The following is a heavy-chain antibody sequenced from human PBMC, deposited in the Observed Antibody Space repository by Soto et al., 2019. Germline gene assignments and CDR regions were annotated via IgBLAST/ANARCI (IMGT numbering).Heavy chain of an antibody. D-gene: IGHD4-17*01. CDR2: IYYSGST. V-gene: IGHV4-59*01. CDR3: ARRYGYAFDI. Sequence: QVQLQESGPGLVKPSETLSLTCTVSGGSISSYYRSWIRQPPGKGLEWIGYIYYSGSTNYNPSLKSRVTISVDTSKNQFSLKLSSVTAADTAVYYCARRYGYAFDIWGQGTMVTVSS. J-gene: IGHJ3*02. CDR1: GGSISSYY.